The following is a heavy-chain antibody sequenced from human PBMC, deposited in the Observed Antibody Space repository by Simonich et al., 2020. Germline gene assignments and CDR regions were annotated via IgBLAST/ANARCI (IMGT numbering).Heavy chain of an antibody. CDR3: ARHAGFAFDI. CDR2: IYYSGRP. Sequence: QLQLQESGPGLVKPSETLSLTCTVSGGSISSSSYYWGWIRQPPGKGLEWIGSIYYSGRPYYNPSRKSRVTISVDTSKNQFALKLSSVTAADTAVYYCARHAGFAFDIWGQGTMVTVSS. D-gene: IGHD6-13*01. V-gene: IGHV4-39*01. CDR1: GGSISSSSYY. J-gene: IGHJ3*02.